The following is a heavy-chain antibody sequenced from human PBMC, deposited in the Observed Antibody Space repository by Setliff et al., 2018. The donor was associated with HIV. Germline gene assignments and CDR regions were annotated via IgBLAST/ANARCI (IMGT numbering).Heavy chain of an antibody. CDR2: IDHSGGT. CDR1: GGSFSGYY. Sequence: SETLSLTCAVYGGSFSGYYWSWIRQTPGKGLERIGEIDHSGGTKYNPSLKSRVTISLDTSKNQFSLKLTSVTAADTAVYYCAKDAGVTGGLYRYYIDAWGNGTTVTVSS. CDR3: AKDAGVTGGLYRYYIDA. J-gene: IGHJ6*03. V-gene: IGHV4-34*01. D-gene: IGHD2-8*01.